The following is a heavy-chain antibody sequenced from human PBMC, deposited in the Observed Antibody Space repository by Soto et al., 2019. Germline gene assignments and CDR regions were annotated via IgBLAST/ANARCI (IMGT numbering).Heavy chain of an antibody. CDR1: GGSISSYY. J-gene: IGHJ6*02. V-gene: IGHV4-59*01. D-gene: IGHD1-26*01. Sequence: KPSETLSLTCTVSGGSISSYYWSWIRQPPGKGLEWIGYIYYSGSTNYNPALKSRVTISVDTSKNQFSLKLSSVTAADTAVYYCARGREDYYYYGMDVWGQGTTVTVSS. CDR3: ARGREDYYYYGMDV. CDR2: IYYSGST.